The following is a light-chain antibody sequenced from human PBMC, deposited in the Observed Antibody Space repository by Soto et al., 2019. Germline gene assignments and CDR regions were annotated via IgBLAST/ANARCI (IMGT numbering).Light chain of an antibody. J-gene: IGLJ1*01. CDR3: SSYTTRYTRYIV. CDR1: SSDVGGYNY. CDR2: DVS. Sequence: QSVLTQPASVSGSPGQSITISCTGTSSDVGGYNYVSWYQHHPGKAPKLMIFDVSNRPSGVSNRFSGSKSGNTASLTISGLQPEDEADYYCSSYTTRYTRYIVFGIWRTVTVL. V-gene: IGLV2-14*03.